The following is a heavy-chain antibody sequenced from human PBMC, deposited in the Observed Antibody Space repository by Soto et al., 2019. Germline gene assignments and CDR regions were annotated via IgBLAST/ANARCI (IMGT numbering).Heavy chain of an antibody. CDR2: VNAGNGNT. CDR1: GYTFTSYA. CDR3: PRWMSTVTTGLDP. D-gene: IGHD4-4*01. V-gene: IGHV1-3*01. Sequence: ASVKGFCKASGYTFTSYAMHWVGPAPGERLEWMGWVNAGNGNTKYSQKFQGRVTITRDTSASTAYMELSSLRPEDTAVYYFPRWMSTVTTGLDPWGQTTLVTGSS. J-gene: IGHJ5*02.